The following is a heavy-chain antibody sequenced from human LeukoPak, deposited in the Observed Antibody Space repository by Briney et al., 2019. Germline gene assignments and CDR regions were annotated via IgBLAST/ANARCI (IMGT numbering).Heavy chain of an antibody. J-gene: IGHJ4*02. D-gene: IGHD5-18*01. CDR1: GFTVSSYE. V-gene: IGHV3-23*01. CDR2: ISGSGSPT. Sequence: PGGSLRLSCAASGFTVSSYEMNWVRQAPGKWLEWVSGISGSGSPTKYADSVKGRFTISRDNSNNTLYLQMNSLRAEDTAIYYCARVGRGYSFKVYYFDSWGQGTLVTVSS. CDR3: ARVGRGYSFKVYYFDS.